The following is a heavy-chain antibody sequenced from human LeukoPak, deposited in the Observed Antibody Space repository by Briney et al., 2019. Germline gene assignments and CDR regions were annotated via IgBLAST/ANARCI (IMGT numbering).Heavy chain of an antibody. CDR2: IKSKTDGGTT. CDR3: TTDGYYYDSSGYYYLD. J-gene: IGHJ4*02. D-gene: IGHD3-22*01. Sequence: TGGSLRLSCAASGFTFSNAWMSWVRQAPGKGLEWVGRIKSKTDGGTTDYAAPVKGRLTISRDDSKNTLYLQMNSLKTEDTAVYYCTTDGYYYDSSGYYYLDWGQGTLVTVSS. CDR1: GFTFSNAW. V-gene: IGHV3-15*01.